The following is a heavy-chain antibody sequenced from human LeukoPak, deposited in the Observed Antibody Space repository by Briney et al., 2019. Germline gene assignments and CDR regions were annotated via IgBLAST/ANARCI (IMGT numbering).Heavy chain of an antibody. D-gene: IGHD6-13*01. J-gene: IGHJ5*02. CDR3: ARGRGSSSWYRFDP. CDR1: GGTSSSYT. Sequence: GSVKVSCKASGGTSSSYTISWVRQAPGQGLEWAGWMNPNSGNTGYAQKFQGRVTMTRNTSISTAYMELSSLRSEDTAVYYCARGRGSSSWYRFDPWGQGTLVTVSS. V-gene: IGHV1-8*02. CDR2: MNPNSGNT.